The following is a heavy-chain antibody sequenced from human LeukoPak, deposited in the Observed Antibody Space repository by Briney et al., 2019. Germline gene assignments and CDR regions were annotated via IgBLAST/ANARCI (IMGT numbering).Heavy chain of an antibody. D-gene: IGHD3-16*01. Sequence: GGSLRLSCAASGFTFSSYSMNWVRQAPGKGLEWVSSISSSSSYIYYADSVKGRFTISRDNAKNSLYLQMNSLRAEDTAVYYCASPRGFMITFGGAPDWWGQGTLVTVSS. CDR1: GFTFSSYS. CDR3: ASPRGFMITFGGAPDW. J-gene: IGHJ4*02. CDR2: ISSSSSYI. V-gene: IGHV3-21*01.